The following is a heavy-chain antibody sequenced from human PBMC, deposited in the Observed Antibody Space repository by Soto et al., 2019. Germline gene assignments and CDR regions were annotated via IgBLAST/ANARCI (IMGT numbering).Heavy chain of an antibody. CDR2: IIPILGIA. V-gene: IGHV1-69*02. J-gene: IGHJ6*02. CDR3: ARGGYCSSTSCYTRAGYYGMDV. D-gene: IGHD2-2*02. Sequence: QVQLVQSGAEVKKPGSSVKVSCKASGGTFSSYTISWVRQAPGQGLEWMGRIIPILGIANYAQKFQGRVTITADKSTSTGYMELSSLRSEDTAVYYCARGGYCSSTSCYTRAGYYGMDVWVQGTTVTASS. CDR1: GGTFSSYT.